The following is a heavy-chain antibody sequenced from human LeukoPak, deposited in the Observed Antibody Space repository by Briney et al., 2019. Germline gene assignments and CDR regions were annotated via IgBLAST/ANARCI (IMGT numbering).Heavy chain of an antibody. Sequence: GGSLRLSCGASGFTFSSYAMSWVRQAPGKGLEWVSAISGSGGSTYYADSVKGRFTISRDNSMNTLYLQMTSLRAEDTAVYYRAKDENYYDSSGYARQFDSWGQGTLVTVSS. D-gene: IGHD3-22*01. CDR1: GFTFSSYA. CDR3: AKDENYYDSSGYARQFDS. V-gene: IGHV3-23*01. J-gene: IGHJ4*02. CDR2: ISGSGGST.